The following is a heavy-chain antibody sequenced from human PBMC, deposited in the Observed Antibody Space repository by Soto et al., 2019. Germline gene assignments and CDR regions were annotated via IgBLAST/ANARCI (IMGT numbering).Heavy chain of an antibody. CDR1: GGSISSSNW. V-gene: IGHV4-4*02. J-gene: IGHJ6*02. D-gene: IGHD2-8*01. Sequence: SETLSLTCAVSGGSISSSNWWSWVRQPPGKGLEWIGEIYHSGSTNYNPSLKSRVTISVDKSKNQFSLKLSSVTAADTAVYYCARDRLRCSNGVCYNQYGMDVWGPGTTGTVS. CDR2: IYHSGST. CDR3: ARDRLRCSNGVCYNQYGMDV.